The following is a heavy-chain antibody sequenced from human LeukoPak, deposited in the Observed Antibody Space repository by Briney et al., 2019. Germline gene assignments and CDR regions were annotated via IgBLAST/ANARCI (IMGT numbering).Heavy chain of an antibody. V-gene: IGHV3-48*03. Sequence: PGGSLRLSCAASGFTFSSYEMNWVRQAPGKGLEWVSYISSSGSTTYYADSVKGRFTISRDNSKNTLYLQMNSLRAEDTAVYYCAKDLGYCSGGSCYDFDYWGQGTLVTVSS. CDR2: ISSSGSTT. J-gene: IGHJ4*02. CDR1: GFTFSSYE. CDR3: AKDLGYCSGGSCYDFDY. D-gene: IGHD2-15*01.